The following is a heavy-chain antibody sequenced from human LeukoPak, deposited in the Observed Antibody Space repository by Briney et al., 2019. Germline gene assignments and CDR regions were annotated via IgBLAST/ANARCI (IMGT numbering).Heavy chain of an antibody. V-gene: IGHV3-7*03. CDR3: ARDPGAYDILTGYEYFDY. J-gene: IGHJ4*02. CDR1: GFTFSSYW. Sequence: GGSLRLSCAASGFTFSSYWMSWVRQAPGKGLEWVANIKKDGSVTYYADSVKGRFTISRDNAKNSLYLQMNSLRAEDTAVYYCARDPGAYDILTGYEYFDYWGQGTLVTVSS. D-gene: IGHD3-9*01. CDR2: IKKDGSVT.